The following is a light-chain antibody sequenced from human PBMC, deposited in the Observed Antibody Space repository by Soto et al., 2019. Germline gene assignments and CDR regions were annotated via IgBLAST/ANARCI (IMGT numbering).Light chain of an antibody. V-gene: IGKV3-20*01. Sequence: EIVLTQSPGTLSLSPGERATLSCRASQSVSSSYLAWYQQKPGQAPRLLIYGASSSATGIPDRLSGSGSGTDFTLTISRREHAEFAVYYCQQYGSSTLFTFGPGTKVDIK. CDR2: GAS. CDR3: QQYGSSTLFT. J-gene: IGKJ3*01. CDR1: QSVSSSY.